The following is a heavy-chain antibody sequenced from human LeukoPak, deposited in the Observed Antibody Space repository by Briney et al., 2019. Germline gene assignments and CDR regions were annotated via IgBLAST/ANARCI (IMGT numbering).Heavy chain of an antibody. V-gene: IGHV3-21*01. CDR3: ARGSPPITIFGVVNYMDV. CDR2: ISATGSYI. D-gene: IGHD3-3*01. Sequence: GGSLRLSCAASGFTFSSYSMNWVRQAPGKGLEWVSSISATGSYIYYADSVKGRFTISRDNAKNSLYLQMNSLRAEDTAVYYCARGSPPITIFGVVNYMDVWGKGTTVTVS. CDR1: GFTFSSYS. J-gene: IGHJ6*03.